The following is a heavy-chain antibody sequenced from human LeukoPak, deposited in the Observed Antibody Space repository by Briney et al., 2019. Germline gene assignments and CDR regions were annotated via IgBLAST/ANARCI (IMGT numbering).Heavy chain of an antibody. V-gene: IGHV4-38-2*01. J-gene: IGHJ5*02. CDR1: GYSISSGYY. CDR2: IYHSGST. D-gene: IGHD3-16*02. Sequence: SETLSLTCAVSGYSISSGYYWGWIRQPPGKGLEWIGSIYHSGSTYYNPSLKSRVTISVDTSKNQFSLKLSSVTAADTAVYYCASDVGRLGELSLYHWGQGTLVTVSS. CDR3: ASDVGRLGELSLYH.